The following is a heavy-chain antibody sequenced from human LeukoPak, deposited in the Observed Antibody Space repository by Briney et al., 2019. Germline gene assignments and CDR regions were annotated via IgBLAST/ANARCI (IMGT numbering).Heavy chain of an antibody. CDR3: ITTTFNYGGKGY. Sequence: GGSLRLSCTASGFTFTSAWMSWVRQAPGKGLEWVGRIKSQSDGGTIDYATPVKGRFTISRDDSKNTLYVQMNSLRIEDTAVYYCITTTFNYGGKGYWGQGTLVTVSS. J-gene: IGHJ4*02. CDR2: IKSQSDGGTI. V-gene: IGHV3-15*01. D-gene: IGHD4-23*01. CDR1: GFTFTSAW.